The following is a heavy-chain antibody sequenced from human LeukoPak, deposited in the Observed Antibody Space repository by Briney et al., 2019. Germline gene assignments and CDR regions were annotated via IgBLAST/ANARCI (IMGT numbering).Heavy chain of an antibody. J-gene: IGHJ4*02. V-gene: IGHV4-59*12. CDR1: GGSISSYY. Sequence: SETLSLTCTVSGGSISSYYWSWIRQPPGKGLEWIGYMYYSGSTNYNPSLESRVTISVDTSKNQFSLKLSSVTAADTAVYYCARGGGEQFDYWGQGTLVTVSS. CDR3: ARGGGEQFDY. CDR2: MYYSGST. D-gene: IGHD1/OR15-1a*01.